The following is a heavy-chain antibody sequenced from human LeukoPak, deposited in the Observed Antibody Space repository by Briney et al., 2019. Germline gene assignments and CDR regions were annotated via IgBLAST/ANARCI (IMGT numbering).Heavy chain of an antibody. V-gene: IGHV1-2*04. CDR2: INPNSGGT. J-gene: IGHJ6*04. Sequence: ASVKVSCKASGYTFTSYGISWVRQAPGQGLEWMGWINPNSGGTNYAQKLQGWVTMTRDTSISTAYMELSRLRSDDTAVYYCARGEGYTAMGLMDVWGKGTTVTVSS. CDR3: ARGEGYTAMGLMDV. D-gene: IGHD5-18*01. CDR1: GYTFTSYG.